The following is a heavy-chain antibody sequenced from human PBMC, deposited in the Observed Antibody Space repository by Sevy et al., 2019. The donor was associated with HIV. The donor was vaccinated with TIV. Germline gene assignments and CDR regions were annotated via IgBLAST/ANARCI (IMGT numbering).Heavy chain of an antibody. V-gene: IGHV3-43*01. CDR3: AKPSYDDSHVLDS. D-gene: IGHD3-22*01. Sequence: GGSLRLSCVAAGFTFDDYTMHWVRQAPGKGLEWISLISWEGTGTFYAHSVKGRFTISRDNTRNSLYLQMDSLRSEDSGFYYCAKPSYDDSHVLDSWGRGTLVTVSS. CDR2: ISWEGTGT. J-gene: IGHJ5*01. CDR1: GFTFDDYT.